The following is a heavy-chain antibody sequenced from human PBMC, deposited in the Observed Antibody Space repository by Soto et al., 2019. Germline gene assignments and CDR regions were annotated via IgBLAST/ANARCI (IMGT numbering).Heavy chain of an antibody. CDR2: SSGSGGST. J-gene: IGHJ4*02. CDR3: ASRPYRKDYYFDY. V-gene: IGHV3-23*01. Sequence: GGSLRLSCAASGFTFSSYAMSWVRQAPGKGLEWVSASSGSGGSTYYADSVKGRFTISRDNSKNTLYLQMNSLRAEDTAVYYCASRPYRKDYYFDYWGQGTLVTVSS. CDR1: GFTFSSYA.